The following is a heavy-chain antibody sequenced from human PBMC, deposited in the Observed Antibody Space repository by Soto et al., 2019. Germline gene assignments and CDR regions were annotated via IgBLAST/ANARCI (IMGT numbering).Heavy chain of an antibody. CDR3: AVTDLPFRPLTEPTENGMDV. J-gene: IGHJ6*02. D-gene: IGHD3-3*02. Sequence: ELVQSGPEAREPGTSVKVSCRASGFSFGDSAVQWVRQGRGQRLEWIGCIVVVNGNTNYAQKCEGRVTLTRDASTSTSHMELTSLSSEDTAVYFCAVTDLPFRPLTEPTENGMDVWGQGTTVTVSS. CDR1: GFSFGDSA. CDR2: IVVVNGNT. V-gene: IGHV1-58*01.